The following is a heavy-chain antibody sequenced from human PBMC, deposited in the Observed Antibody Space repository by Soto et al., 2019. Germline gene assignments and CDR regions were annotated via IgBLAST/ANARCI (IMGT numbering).Heavy chain of an antibody. V-gene: IGHV4-31*03. CDR2: IYYSGIT. J-gene: IGHJ4*02. CDR1: GGSISGGGYY. D-gene: IGHD5-18*01. Sequence: PSETLSLTCTVSGGSISGGGYYWSWIRQHPGKGLEWIGYIYYSGITYYNPSLKSRVIISVDTSKNQFSLKLSSVTAADTAVYYCASLRRGYSYGFDYWGQGTLVTVSS. CDR3: ASLRRGYSYGFDY.